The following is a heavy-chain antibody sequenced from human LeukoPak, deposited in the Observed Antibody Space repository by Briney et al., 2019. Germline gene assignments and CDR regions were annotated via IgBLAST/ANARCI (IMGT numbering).Heavy chain of an antibody. CDR3: ARHTIFCSFINCSPFDP. V-gene: IGHV4-59*08. CDR1: GASISSSY. J-gene: IGHJ5*02. Sequence: SETLSLTCTVSGASISSSYWSWIRQPPGKGLEWIGYIYYSGSTNYNLSLKSRVIISLDKSRNQFSLMLSSVTAADSAIYYCARHTIFCSFINCSPFDPWGQGTLVTVSS. D-gene: IGHD3-3*01. CDR2: IYYSGST.